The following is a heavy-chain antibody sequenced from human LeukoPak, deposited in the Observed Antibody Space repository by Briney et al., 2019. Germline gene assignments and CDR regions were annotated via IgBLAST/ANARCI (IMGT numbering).Heavy chain of an antibody. CDR3: ARDLRAYYYDSSGYLLPPGY. CDR2: IWYDGSNK. V-gene: IGHV3-33*01. CDR1: GFTFSSYG. J-gene: IGHJ4*02. Sequence: GGSLRLSCAASGFTFSSYGMHWVRQAPGKGLEWVAVIWYDGSNKYYADSVKGRFTISRDNSKNTLYLQMNSLRAEDTAVYYCARDLRAYYYDSSGYLLPPGYWGQGTLVTVSS. D-gene: IGHD3-22*01.